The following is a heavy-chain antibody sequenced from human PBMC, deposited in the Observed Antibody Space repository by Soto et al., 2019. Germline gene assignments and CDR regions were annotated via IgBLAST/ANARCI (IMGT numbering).Heavy chain of an antibody. J-gene: IGHJ4*02. CDR3: AKDSIPYSSSYDLDH. D-gene: IGHD6-6*01. Sequence: EVQLLESGGGLVQPGGSLRLSCVASGFSFSSYAMSWVRQAPGKGLVWVSSMTATGVSIYYADSVRGRFTISRDNSKNTLYLQMSSLRAEDTARYYCAKDSIPYSSSYDLDHWGRGALVTVSS. V-gene: IGHV3-23*01. CDR1: GFSFSSYA. CDR2: MTATGVSI.